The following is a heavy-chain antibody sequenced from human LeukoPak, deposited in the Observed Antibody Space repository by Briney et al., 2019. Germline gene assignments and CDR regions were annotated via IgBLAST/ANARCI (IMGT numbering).Heavy chain of an antibody. V-gene: IGHV4-4*02. D-gene: IGHD3-16*01. CDR2: INLSGST. CDR3: ARRYFWGDVWDFDY. J-gene: IGHJ4*02. Sequence: SETLSLTCVVCNGSISSSNWWSWVRQPPGKGLEWIGEINLSGSTNYNPSLKSRVTISVDTSKNQFSLKLSSVTAADTAVYYCARRYFWGDVWDFDYWGQGTLVTVSS. CDR1: NGSISSSNW.